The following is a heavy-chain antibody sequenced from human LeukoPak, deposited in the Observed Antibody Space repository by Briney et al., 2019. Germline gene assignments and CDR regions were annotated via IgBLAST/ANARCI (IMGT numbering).Heavy chain of an antibody. D-gene: IGHD3-16*01. Sequence: VASVTVSCTASGGTFSSHAISWVRQAPGQGLEWMGWINPNSGGTNYAQKFQGWVTMTRDTSISTAYMELSRLRSDDTAVYYCARASVWGGYYGMDVWGKGTTVTVSS. CDR2: INPNSGGT. CDR3: ARASVWGGYYGMDV. V-gene: IGHV1-2*04. CDR1: GGTFSSHA. J-gene: IGHJ6*04.